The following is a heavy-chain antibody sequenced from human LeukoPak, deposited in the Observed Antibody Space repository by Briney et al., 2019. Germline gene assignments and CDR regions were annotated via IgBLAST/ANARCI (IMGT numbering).Heavy chain of an antibody. J-gene: IGHJ4*02. CDR3: AKSLDLAVAGIDY. V-gene: IGHV3-23*01. D-gene: IGHD6-19*01. CDR2: ISGSGAGT. CDR1: GFTFSSYA. Sequence: GGSLRLSCAASGFTFSSYAMSWVRQAPGKGLEWGSGISGSGAGTYYADSVKGRFTISRDNSKNTLYLQMDSLRDEDTAVYYCAKSLDLAVAGIDYWGQGTLVTVSS.